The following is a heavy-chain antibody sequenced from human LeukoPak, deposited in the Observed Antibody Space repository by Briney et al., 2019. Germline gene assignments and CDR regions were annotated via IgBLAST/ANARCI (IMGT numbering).Heavy chain of an antibody. V-gene: IGHV4-39*07. Sequence: SETLSLTCTVSGGSISSSSYYWGWIRQPPGKGLEWIGSIYYSGSTYYNPPLKSRVTISVDTSKNQFSLKLSSVTAADTAVYYCARDRLAVAGLFDYWGQGTLVTVSS. CDR1: GGSISSSSYY. CDR3: ARDRLAVAGLFDY. CDR2: IYYSGST. J-gene: IGHJ4*02. D-gene: IGHD6-19*01.